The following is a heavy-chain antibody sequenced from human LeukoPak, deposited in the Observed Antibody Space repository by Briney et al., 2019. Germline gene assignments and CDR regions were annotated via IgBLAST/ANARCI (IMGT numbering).Heavy chain of an antibody. V-gene: IGHV3-23*01. Sequence: PGGSVRLSCAASGFTFISYAMNWVRQAPGKGLECVSSISVTGSSTYYADSVKGRFTISRDNSKNTLDLQMNSLRAEDTALYYCAKDRGSTGWSDYWGQGTLVTVSS. J-gene: IGHJ4*02. CDR2: ISVTGSST. CDR3: AKDRGSTGWSDY. CDR1: GFTFISYA. D-gene: IGHD6-19*01.